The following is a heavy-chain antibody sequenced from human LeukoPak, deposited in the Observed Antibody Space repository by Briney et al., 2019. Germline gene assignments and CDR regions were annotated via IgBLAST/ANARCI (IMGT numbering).Heavy chain of an antibody. CDR1: GFTFSSYA. V-gene: IGHV3-21*01. D-gene: IGHD1-26*01. CDR2: ISSSSSYI. J-gene: IGHJ4*02. CDR3: ARDGDSSGSSDY. Sequence: GGSLRLSCAASGFTFSSYAMHWVRQAPGKGLEWVSSISSSSSYIYYADSVKGRFTISRDNAKNSLYLQMNSLRAEDTAVYYCARDGDSSGSSDYWGQGTLVTVSS.